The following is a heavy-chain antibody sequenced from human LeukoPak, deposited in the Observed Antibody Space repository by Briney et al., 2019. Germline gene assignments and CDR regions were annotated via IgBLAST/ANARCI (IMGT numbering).Heavy chain of an antibody. V-gene: IGHV4-59*12. J-gene: IGHJ4*02. D-gene: IGHD1-26*01. CDR3: ARGGSPVGATNDY. CDR1: GGSISSYY. CDR2: IYYSGST. Sequence: SETLSLTCTVSGGSISSYYWSWIRQPPGKGLEWIGYIYYSGSTDYNPSLKSRVTISVDTSKNQFSLKLSSVTAADTAVYYCARGGSPVGATNDYWGQGTLVTVSS.